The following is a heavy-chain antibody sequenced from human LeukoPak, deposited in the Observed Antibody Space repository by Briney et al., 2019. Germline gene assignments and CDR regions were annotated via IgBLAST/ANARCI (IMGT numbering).Heavy chain of an antibody. J-gene: IGHJ4*02. D-gene: IGHD1-26*01. CDR2: ITSTSTYI. CDR1: GFTFNIYS. V-gene: IGHV3-21*04. Sequence: GGSLRLSCSASGFTFNIYSLNWVRQAPGKGLEWVSSITSTSTYIYYADSVKGRFTISRDNAQNSLYLQMNSLRAEDTAVYYCARDRHSGTSLVYFDYWGQGTLVTVSS. CDR3: ARDRHSGTSLVYFDY.